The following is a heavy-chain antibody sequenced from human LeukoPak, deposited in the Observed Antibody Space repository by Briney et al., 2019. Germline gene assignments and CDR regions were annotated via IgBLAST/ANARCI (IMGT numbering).Heavy chain of an antibody. J-gene: IGHJ4*02. CDR3: ARGLAYAYYYDSSGFY. CDR1: GYTFTSYD. V-gene: IGHV1-8*01. D-gene: IGHD3-22*01. Sequence: ASVKVSCKASGYTFTSYDINWVRQATGQGLGWMGWMNPNSGNTGYAQKFQGRVTMTRNTSISTAYMELSSLRSEDTAVYYCARGLAYAYYYDSSGFYWGQGTLVTVSS. CDR2: MNPNSGNT.